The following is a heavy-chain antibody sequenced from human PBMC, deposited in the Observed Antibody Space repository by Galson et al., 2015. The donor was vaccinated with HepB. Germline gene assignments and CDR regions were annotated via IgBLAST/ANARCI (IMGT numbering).Heavy chain of an antibody. CDR3: ARAEGGSSEGPL. CDR2: ISSNGGST. V-gene: IGHV3-64*01. J-gene: IGHJ4*02. D-gene: IGHD3-16*01. Sequence: SLRLSCAASGFTFSSCAMHWVRQAPGKGLEYVSAISSNGGSTYYANSVKGRFTISRDNSKNTLYLQMGSLRAEDMAVYYCARAEGGSSEGPLWGQGTLVTISS. CDR1: GFTFSSCA.